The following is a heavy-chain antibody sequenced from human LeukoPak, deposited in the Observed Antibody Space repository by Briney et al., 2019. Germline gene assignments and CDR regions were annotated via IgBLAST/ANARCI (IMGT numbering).Heavy chain of an antibody. CDR3: AKLLWFGEFPDY. Sequence: GGSLRLSCAASGFTFSSYAMSWVRQAPGKGLEWVSAISGSGGSTYYADSVKGRFTISRDNSKNTLYLQMNSLGAEDTAVYYCAKLLWFGEFPDYWGQGTLVTVSS. CDR1: GFTFSSYA. J-gene: IGHJ4*02. D-gene: IGHD3-10*01. V-gene: IGHV3-23*01. CDR2: ISGSGGST.